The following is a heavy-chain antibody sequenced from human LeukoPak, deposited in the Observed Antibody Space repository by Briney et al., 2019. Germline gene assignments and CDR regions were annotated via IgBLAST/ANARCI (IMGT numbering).Heavy chain of an antibody. V-gene: IGHV4-61*02. CDR2: IYTSGST. CDR1: GSSISSGSYY. D-gene: IGHD3-3*01. J-gene: IGHJ3*02. CDR3: ARDASRLTYYDFWSGYQRDAFDI. Sequence: PSETLSLTCTVSGSSISSGSYYWSWIRQPAGKGLEWIGRIYTSGSTNYNPSLKSRVTISVDTSKNQFSLKLSSVAAADTAVYYCARDASRLTYYDFWSGYQRDAFDIWGQGTMVTVSS.